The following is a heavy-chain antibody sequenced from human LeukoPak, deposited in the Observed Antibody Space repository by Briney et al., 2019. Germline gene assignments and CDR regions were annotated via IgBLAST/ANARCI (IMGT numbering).Heavy chain of an antibody. V-gene: IGHV4-34*01. J-gene: IGHJ4*02. CDR2: INHSGST. CDR3: ARDRGYSYGYSFGLDY. CDR1: GGSFSGYY. D-gene: IGHD5-18*01. Sequence: SETLSLTCAVYGGSFSGYYWSWIRQPPGKGLEWIGEINHSGSTNYNPSLKSRVTISVDTSKNQFSLKLSSVTAADTAVYYCARDRGYSYGYSFGLDYWGQGTLVTVSS.